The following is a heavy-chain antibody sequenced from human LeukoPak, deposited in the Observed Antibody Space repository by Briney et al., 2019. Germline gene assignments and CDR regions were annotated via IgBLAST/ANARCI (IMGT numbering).Heavy chain of an antibody. CDR1: GASISRYY. CDR3: ARVPGYYDSSGYSYFYLDY. CDR2: IYYSGST. J-gene: IGHJ4*02. Sequence: SETLSLTCTVSGASISRYYWIWIRQPPGKGLEWIGHIYYSGSTNYNPSLKSRVTISVDTSKNQFSLNLSSVTAADTAVYYCARVPGYYDSSGYSYFYLDYWAPGTLVTVSS. D-gene: IGHD3-22*01. V-gene: IGHV4-59*01.